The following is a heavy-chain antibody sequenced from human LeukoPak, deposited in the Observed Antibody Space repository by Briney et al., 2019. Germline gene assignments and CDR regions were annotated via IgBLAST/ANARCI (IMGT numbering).Heavy chain of an antibody. CDR2: INPNSGGT. CDR3: ASEWLYGDYGTFNY. D-gene: IGHD4-17*01. CDR1: GYTFTSYG. V-gene: IGHV1-2*02. J-gene: IGHJ4*02. Sequence: ASVKVSCKASGYTFTSYGISWVRQAPGQGLEWMGWINPNSGGTNYAQKFQGRVTMTRDTSISTAYMELSRLRSDDTAVYYCASEWLYGDYGTFNYWGQGTLVTVSS.